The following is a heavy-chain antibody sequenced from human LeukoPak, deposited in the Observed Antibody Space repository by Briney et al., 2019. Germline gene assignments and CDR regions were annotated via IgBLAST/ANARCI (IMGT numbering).Heavy chain of an antibody. CDR1: GFTFSSYA. CDR3: ARPNSGWYRSGFDY. J-gene: IGHJ4*02. D-gene: IGHD6-19*01. Sequence: PGGSLRLSCAASGFTFSSYAMHWVHQAPGKGLEWVAVISYDGSNKYYADSVKGRFTISRDNSKNTLYLQMNSLRAEDTAVYYCARPNSGWYRSGFDYWGQGTLVTVSS. CDR2: ISYDGSNK. V-gene: IGHV3-30-3*01.